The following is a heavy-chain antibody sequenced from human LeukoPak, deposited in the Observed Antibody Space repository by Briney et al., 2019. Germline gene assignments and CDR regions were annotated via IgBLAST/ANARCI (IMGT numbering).Heavy chain of an antibody. Sequence: MSGGSLRLSCAASGFTFSDYYMSWIRQAPGKGLEWVSYISSSSSYTNYADSVKGRSTITRDNTKNSLYLQMNSLRAENTAVYYCARDQVAARRYYYGMDVWGQGTTVTVSS. J-gene: IGHJ6*02. CDR2: ISSSSSYT. D-gene: IGHD6-6*01. CDR3: ARDQVAARRYYYGMDV. CDR1: GFTFSDYY. V-gene: IGHV3-11*06.